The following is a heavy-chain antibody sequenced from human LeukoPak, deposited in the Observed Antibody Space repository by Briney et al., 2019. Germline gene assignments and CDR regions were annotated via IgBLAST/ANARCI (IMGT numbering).Heavy chain of an antibody. V-gene: IGHV1-69*13. CDR2: IIPIFGTA. CDR3: ASAGSSWYRRRFDY. CDR1: GGTFNSYA. J-gene: IGHJ4*02. D-gene: IGHD6-13*01. Sequence: ASVKVSCKASGGTFNSYAITWVRQAPGQGLEWMGGIIPIFGTANYAQKFQGRVTITADGSTSTAYMELSSLRSEDTAVYYCASAGSSWYRRRFDYWGQGTLVTVSS.